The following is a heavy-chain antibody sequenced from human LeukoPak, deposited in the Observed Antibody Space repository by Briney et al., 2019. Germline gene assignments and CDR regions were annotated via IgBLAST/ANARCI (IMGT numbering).Heavy chain of an antibody. CDR1: GFTFSSYW. CDR3: AGEDSSGWSFDY. D-gene: IGHD6-19*01. CDR2: INSDGSST. V-gene: IGHV3-74*01. J-gene: IGHJ4*02. Sequence: PGGSLRLSCAASGFTFSSYWMHWVRQAPGKGLVWVSRINSDGSSTWYADSVKGRFTISRDNAKNTLYLQMNSLRAEDTAVYYCAGEDSSGWSFDYWGQGTLVTVSS.